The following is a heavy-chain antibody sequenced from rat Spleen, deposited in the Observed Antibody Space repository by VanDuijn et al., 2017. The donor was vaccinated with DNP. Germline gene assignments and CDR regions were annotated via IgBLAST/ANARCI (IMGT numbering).Heavy chain of an antibody. CDR2: ITYDGGNT. V-gene: IGHV5-7*01. J-gene: IGHJ4*01. CDR3: ARHRTIMPYYYAMDA. Sequence: EVQLVESGGGLVQPGRSLKLSCAVSGITFSDHNMAWVRQAPKKGLEWVAIITYDGGNTYYRDSVKGRFTISRDNAKSTLYLQMDSLRSEDTATYYCARHRTIMPYYYAMDAWGQGASVTVSS. D-gene: IGHD1-12*01. CDR1: GITFSDHN.